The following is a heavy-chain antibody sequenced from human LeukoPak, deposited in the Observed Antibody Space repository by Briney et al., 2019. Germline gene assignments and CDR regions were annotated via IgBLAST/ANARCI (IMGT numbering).Heavy chain of an antibody. CDR2: IWYDGSNK. J-gene: IGHJ6*02. Sequence: PGGSLRLSCAASGFTFSNYAMSWVRQAPGKGLEWVAVIWYDGSNKYYADSVKGRFTISRDNSKNTLYLQMNSLRAEDTAVYYCARDGHPENVLLWFGELNYQGDYYYGMDVWGQGTTVTVSS. D-gene: IGHD3-10*01. CDR3: ARDGHPENVLLWFGELNYQGDYYYGMDV. CDR1: GFTFSNYA. V-gene: IGHV3-33*08.